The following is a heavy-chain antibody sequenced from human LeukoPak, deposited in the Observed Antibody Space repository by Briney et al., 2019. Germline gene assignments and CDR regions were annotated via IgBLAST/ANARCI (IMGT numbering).Heavy chain of an antibody. D-gene: IGHD1-26*01. V-gene: IGHV4-59*01. CDR3: ARLRSGSYYYYMDV. CDR1: GGSISSYY. CDR2: IYYSGST. J-gene: IGHJ6*03. Sequence: SETLSLTCTVSGGSISSYYWSWIRQPPGKGLEWIGYIYYSGSTNYNPSLKSRVTISVDTSKNQFSLKLSSVTAADTAVYYCARLRSGSYYYYMDVWGKGTTVTISS.